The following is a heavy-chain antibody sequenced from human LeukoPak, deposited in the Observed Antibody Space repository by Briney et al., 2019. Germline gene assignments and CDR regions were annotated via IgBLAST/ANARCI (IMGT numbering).Heavy chain of an antibody. CDR3: ARVRPRGIFDY. CDR2: IYYTGST. J-gene: IGHJ4*02. D-gene: IGHD3-16*01. Sequence: SETLSLTCTVSGGSISSYYWSWLRQPPGKGLEYIGYIYYTGSTNYNPSLKSRVTISVDTSKNQFSLKLSSVTAADTAVYYCARVRPRGIFDYWGQGTLVTVSS. CDR1: GGSISSYY. V-gene: IGHV4-59*12.